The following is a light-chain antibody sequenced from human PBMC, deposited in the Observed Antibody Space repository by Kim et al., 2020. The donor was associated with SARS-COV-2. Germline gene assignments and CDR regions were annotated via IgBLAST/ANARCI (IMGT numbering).Light chain of an antibody. CDR1: ENVGSL. CDR2: GAS. CDR3: QQYNNWPPWT. Sequence: SPGERVTLSCRASENVGSLLAWYQQAPGQAPRLLIYGASTRAAGTPARFSGSGSGTEFTLTISSLQSEDSAIYHCQQYNNWPPWTFGQGTKVEVK. V-gene: IGKV3-15*01. J-gene: IGKJ1*01.